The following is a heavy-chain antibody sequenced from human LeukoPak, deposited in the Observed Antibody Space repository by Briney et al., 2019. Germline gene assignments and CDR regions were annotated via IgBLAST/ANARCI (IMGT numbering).Heavy chain of an antibody. CDR2: ISSGGST. CDR3: ARHVRDSSGYYRGWYFDL. D-gene: IGHD3-22*01. J-gene: IGHJ2*01. Sequence: GGSLRLSCAASGFTVSSNYMSWVRQAPGKGLEWVSIISSGGSTYYADSVKDRFTISRDNSKNTLYLQMNSLRAEDTAVYYCARHVRDSSGYYRGWYFDLWGRGALVTVSS. V-gene: IGHV3-66*04. CDR1: GFTVSSNY.